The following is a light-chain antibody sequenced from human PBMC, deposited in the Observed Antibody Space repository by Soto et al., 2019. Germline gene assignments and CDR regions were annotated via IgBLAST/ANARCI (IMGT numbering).Light chain of an antibody. J-gene: IGKJ1*01. Sequence: DIQTTQSPSPLSASVGDSVTITCRASQTIKTYLNWYRHKPGKAPELLIYAASRLQSGVASRFSGSGSGTYFILTISSLQPDDLATYYCQQTYTAPGTFGQGTKVEI. V-gene: IGKV1-39*01. CDR1: QTIKTY. CDR2: AAS. CDR3: QQTYTAPGT.